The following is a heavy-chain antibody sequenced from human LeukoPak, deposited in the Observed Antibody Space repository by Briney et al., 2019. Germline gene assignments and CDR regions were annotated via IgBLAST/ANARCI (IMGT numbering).Heavy chain of an antibody. D-gene: IGHD3-3*01. Sequence: PSQTLSLTCTVSGGSISSASYSWSWIRQPAGKGLEWIGRIYTSGSTNYNPSLKSRVTISVDTSKNQFSLKLSSVTAADTAVYYCARWDFLDAFDIWGQGTMVTVSS. J-gene: IGHJ3*02. CDR2: IYTSGST. V-gene: IGHV4-61*02. CDR1: GGSISSASYS. CDR3: ARWDFLDAFDI.